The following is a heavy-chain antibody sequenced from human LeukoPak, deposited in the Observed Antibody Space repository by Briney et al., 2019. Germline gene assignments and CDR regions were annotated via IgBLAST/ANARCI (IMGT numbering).Heavy chain of an antibody. CDR3: ARNPPDYYASGSYYKLGSCFDY. D-gene: IGHD3-10*01. V-gene: IGHV3-30*02. J-gene: IGHJ4*02. Sequence: GGSLRLSCAASGFTFSSYGMHWVRQAPGKGLEWVAFIRYDGSNKYYADSVKGRFTISRDNAKTSLYLQMNSLRAEDTAVYYCARNPPDYYASGSYYKLGSCFDYWGQGTLVTVSS. CDR2: IRYDGSNK. CDR1: GFTFSSYG.